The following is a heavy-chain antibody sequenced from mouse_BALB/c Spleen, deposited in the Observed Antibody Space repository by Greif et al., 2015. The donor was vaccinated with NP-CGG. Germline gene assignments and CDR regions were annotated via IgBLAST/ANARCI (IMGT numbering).Heavy chain of an antibody. Sequence: QVHVKQSGAELVRPGSSVKISCKASGYAFSSYWMNWVKQRPGQGLEWIGQIYPGDGDTNYNGKFKGKATLTADKSSSTAYMQLSSLTSEDSAVYFCARYDYDYYAMDYWGQGTSVTVPS. CDR1: GYAFSSYW. D-gene: IGHD2-4*01. CDR3: ARYDYDYYAMDY. CDR2: IYPGDGDT. V-gene: IGHV1-80*01. J-gene: IGHJ4*01.